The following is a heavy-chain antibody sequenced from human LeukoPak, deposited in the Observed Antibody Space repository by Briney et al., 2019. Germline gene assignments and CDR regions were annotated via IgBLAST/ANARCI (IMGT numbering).Heavy chain of an antibody. CDR2: IKQDGSKK. Sequence: GGSLRLSCAASGFTFSSYWMNWVRQAPGKGLEWVANIKQDGSKKSYVDSVKGRFTISRDNAKNSLYLQMNSLRAEDTAIYYCTRVGYIDEGIDYWGQGTQVTVSS. D-gene: IGHD5-12*01. CDR1: GFTFSSYW. J-gene: IGHJ4*02. V-gene: IGHV3-7*04. CDR3: TRVGYIDEGIDY.